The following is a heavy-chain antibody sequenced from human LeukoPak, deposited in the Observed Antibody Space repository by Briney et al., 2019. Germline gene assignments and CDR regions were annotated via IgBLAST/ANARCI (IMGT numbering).Heavy chain of an antibody. J-gene: IGHJ4*02. CDR1: GGSISSGGYY. V-gene: IGHV4-31*03. CDR3: ARKREGPTTGIDS. Sequence: PSETLSLTCTVSGGSISSGGYYWSWIRQHPGKGLEWIGFIFYSGSTYYNPSLKSRVTMSVDTSKNQFSLKLTSVTAADTAVYYCARKREGPTTGIDSWGQGTLVTVSS. CDR2: IFYSGST. D-gene: IGHD1-26*01.